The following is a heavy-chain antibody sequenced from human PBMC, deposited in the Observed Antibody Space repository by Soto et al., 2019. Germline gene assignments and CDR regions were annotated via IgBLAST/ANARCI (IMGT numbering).Heavy chain of an antibody. CDR3: ARDAPRVVPAAFDYYYYMDV. D-gene: IGHD2-2*01. Sequence: GGSLRLSCAASGFTFSSYSMNWVRQAPGKGLEWVSYISSSSSTIYYADSVKGRFTISRDNAKNSLYLQMNSLRAEDTAVYYCARDAPRVVPAAFDYYYYMDVWGKGTTVTVSS. CDR2: ISSSSSTI. V-gene: IGHV3-48*01. CDR1: GFTFSSYS. J-gene: IGHJ6*03.